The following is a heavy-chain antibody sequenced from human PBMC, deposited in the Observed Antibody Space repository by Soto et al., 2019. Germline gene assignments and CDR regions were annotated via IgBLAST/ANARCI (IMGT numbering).Heavy chain of an antibody. D-gene: IGHD4-17*01. CDR2: ISYDGSNK. V-gene: IGHV3-30*18. Sequence: GGSLRLSCAASGFTFSSYGMHWVRQAPGKGLEWVAVISYDGSNKYYADSVKGRFTISRDNSKNTLYLQMNSLRAEDTAVYYCAKDPYYGDYEAYFDYWGQGTLVTVSS. CDR3: AKDPYYGDYEAYFDY. J-gene: IGHJ4*02. CDR1: GFTFSSYG.